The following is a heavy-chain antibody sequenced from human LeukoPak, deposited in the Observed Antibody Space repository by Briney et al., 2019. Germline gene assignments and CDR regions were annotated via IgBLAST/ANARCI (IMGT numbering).Heavy chain of an antibody. J-gene: IGHJ4*02. Sequence: VGSLKVSCEASGFTFTSYYMNWVRQAPGQGLEWVSRISGSGGSTYYAHTVQGRFTISRDNFTNTLYMELNSLRVEDTAVYYCAKAQGWSYHSVIGWGQGTLVIV. CDR2: ISGSGGST. CDR3: AKAQGWSYHSVIG. V-gene: IGHV3-23*01. CDR1: GFTFTSYY. D-gene: IGHD1-26*01.